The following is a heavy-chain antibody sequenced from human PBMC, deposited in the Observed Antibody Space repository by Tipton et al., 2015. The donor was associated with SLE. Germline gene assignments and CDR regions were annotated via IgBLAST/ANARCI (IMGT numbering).Heavy chain of an antibody. V-gene: IGHV3-7*01. J-gene: IGHJ4*02. CDR2: VNPDGSEK. D-gene: IGHD6-13*01. CDR1: GFTFTGFW. CDR3: ARGLAAPGG. Sequence: SLRLSCAASGFTFTGFWMSWVRQAPGKGLEWMANVNPDGSEKNYVDSLKGRFTISRDNGKNSLYLQMNSLRAEDTAVYYCARGLAAPGGWGRGALVTVSS.